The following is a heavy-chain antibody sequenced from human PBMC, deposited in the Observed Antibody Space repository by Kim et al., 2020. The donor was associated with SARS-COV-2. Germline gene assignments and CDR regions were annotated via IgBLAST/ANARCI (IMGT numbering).Heavy chain of an antibody. D-gene: IGHD3-10*01. V-gene: IGHV4-34*01. CDR3: ARYYGSGTFNWFDP. Sequence: NPSLKSRVTISVDTSKNQFSLKLSSGTAADAAMYYCARYYGSGTFNWFDPWGQGTLVTVSS. J-gene: IGHJ5*02.